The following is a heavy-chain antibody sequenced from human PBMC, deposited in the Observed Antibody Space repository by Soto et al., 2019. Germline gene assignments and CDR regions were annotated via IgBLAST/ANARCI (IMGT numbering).Heavy chain of an antibody. CDR2: INHRGTT. CDR3: ARGYPRSILSTSLTTSYWFDS. CDR1: GESLRGYY. V-gene: IGHV4-34*04. Sequence: QVQLQQWGTGLLKPSETLSLHCAVYGESLRGYYWSWIRQTPAMGLEWIGEINHRGTTNHDSSLTSRAIISIDTSKNQASLRLNYVTAADTAVYYCARGYPRSILSTSLTTSYWFDSWGQGNGVTVSS. J-gene: IGHJ5*01. D-gene: IGHD2-21*01.